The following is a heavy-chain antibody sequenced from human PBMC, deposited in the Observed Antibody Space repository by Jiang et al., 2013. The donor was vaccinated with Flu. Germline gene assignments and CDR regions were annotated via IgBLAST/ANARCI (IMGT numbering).Heavy chain of an antibody. J-gene: IGHJ3*02. Sequence: RIRKKANGYTTEYAASVRGRFTISRDDSKNSMSLQMNRLETEDTAVYYCVRGYHSFDMWGQGAAVIVSS. D-gene: IGHD6-25*01. CDR2: IRKKANGYTT. CDR3: VRGYHSFDM. V-gene: IGHV3-72*01.